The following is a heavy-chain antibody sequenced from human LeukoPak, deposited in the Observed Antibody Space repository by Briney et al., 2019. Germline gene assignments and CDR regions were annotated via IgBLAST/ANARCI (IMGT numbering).Heavy chain of an antibody. J-gene: IGHJ4*02. CDR3: AVLGGNSYFDY. Sequence: ASVKVSCKASGYTFTSYYMHWVRQAPGQGLEWMGIINPSGGSTSYAQKFQGRVTMTRDTSMSTVYMELSSLRSEDTAVYYCAVLGGNSYFDYWGQGTLVTVSS. D-gene: IGHD4-23*01. CDR1: GYTFTSYY. CDR2: INPSGGST. V-gene: IGHV1-46*01.